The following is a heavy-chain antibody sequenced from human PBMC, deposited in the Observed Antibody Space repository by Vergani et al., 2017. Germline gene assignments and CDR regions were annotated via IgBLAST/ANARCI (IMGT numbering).Heavy chain of an antibody. CDR1: GRSLSGYY. D-gene: IGHD1-26*01. J-gene: IGHJ4*02. CDR3: ARDIEAGAVFDY. CDR2: INHSGST. Sequence: QVQLRQWGAGLLKPSETLSLTCTLYGRSLSGYYWSWIRQPPGKGLEWIGEINHSGSTNYNPSLKSRVTISIDTSKNQFSLRLSSVTAADTAIYYCARDIEAGAVFDYWGQGTLVTVSS. V-gene: IGHV4-34*01.